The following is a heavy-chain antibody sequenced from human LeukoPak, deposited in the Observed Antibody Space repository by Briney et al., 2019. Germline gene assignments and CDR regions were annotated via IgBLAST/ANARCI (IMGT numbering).Heavy chain of an antibody. D-gene: IGHD3-22*01. V-gene: IGHV3-23*01. J-gene: IGHJ4*02. CDR1: GFTFATYT. Sequence: PGGSLRLSRVASGFTFATYTMAWVRQAPGKGLEWVSVITGNSGTTYYAESVKGRFAISRENSKDTLYLQMNSLRAEDTAVYHCAKLGDGSGYYHYWGQGILVTVSS. CDR2: ITGNSGTT. CDR3: AKLGDGSGYYHY.